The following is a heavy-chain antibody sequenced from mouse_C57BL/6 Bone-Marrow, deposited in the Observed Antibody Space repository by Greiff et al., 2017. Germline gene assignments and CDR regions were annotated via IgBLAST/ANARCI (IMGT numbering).Heavy chain of an antibody. Sequence: VQLQQPGAELVKPGASVKLSCKASGYTFTSYWMHWVKQRPGQGLEWIGMIHPNSGSTNYNEKLKSKATLTVDKPYSTAYMQLSSLTSEDSAVYDYARFAYPWYFDVWGTGTTVTVSS. J-gene: IGHJ1*03. V-gene: IGHV1-64*01. CDR1: GYTFTSYW. CDR3: ARFAYPWYFDV. CDR2: IHPNSGST.